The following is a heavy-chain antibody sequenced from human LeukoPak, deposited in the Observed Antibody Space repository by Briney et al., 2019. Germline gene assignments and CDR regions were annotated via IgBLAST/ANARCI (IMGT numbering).Heavy chain of an antibody. V-gene: IGHV3-23*01. CDR2: ITGSGGNT. D-gene: IGHD3-9*01. Sequence: AGGSLRLSCAASGFTFSNYAMSWVRQAPGQGLEWVSAITGSGGNTYYADSVKGRFTISRDNSKNTVFLRMNSLRAEDTAVYYCAKWGDYDVLTGYYVSDYWGQGTLVTVSS. CDR1: GFTFSNYA. J-gene: IGHJ4*02. CDR3: AKWGDYDVLTGYYVSDY.